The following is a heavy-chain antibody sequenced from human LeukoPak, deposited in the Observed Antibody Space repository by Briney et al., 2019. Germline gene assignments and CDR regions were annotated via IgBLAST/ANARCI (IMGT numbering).Heavy chain of an antibody. CDR2: ISTNSANT. CDR3: AKGQSTIATRSFDS. Sequence: GGSLRLSCAASGFTFSDYGMNWVRQAPGKGLERVSTISTNSANTYYTDSVKGRFTISRDNSKDTLFMQMNSLRAEDTAVYYCAKGQSTIATRSFDSWGQGTLVTVSS. D-gene: IGHD6-6*01. V-gene: IGHV3-23*01. J-gene: IGHJ4*02. CDR1: GFTFSDYG.